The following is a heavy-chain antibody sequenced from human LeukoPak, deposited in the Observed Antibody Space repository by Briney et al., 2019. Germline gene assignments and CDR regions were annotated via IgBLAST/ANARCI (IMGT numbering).Heavy chain of an antibody. CDR2: IKEDGSEK. CDR3: ARGGRKYFAY. J-gene: IGHJ4*02. V-gene: IGHV3-7*01. Sequence: GGSLRLSCAASGFIFSTYTMSWVRQAPGKGLEWVANIKEDGSEKYYLDSVKGRFTISRDNAKNSLYLQMNSLRDEDTAVYYCARGGRKYFAYWGQGTLVPVSP. D-gene: IGHD2-15*01. CDR1: GFIFSTYT.